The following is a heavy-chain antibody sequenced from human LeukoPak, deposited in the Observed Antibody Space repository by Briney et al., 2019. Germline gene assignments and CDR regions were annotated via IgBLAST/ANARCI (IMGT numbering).Heavy chain of an antibody. V-gene: IGHV1-2*06. CDR2: INPNSGGT. CDR3: ARWGIAAANYDY. Sequence: ASVKISCKASGYTFTGYYMHWVRQAPGQGLEWMGRINPNSGGTNYAQKFQGRVTMTRDTSISTAYMELSRLRSDDTAVYYCARWGIAAANYDYWGQGTLVTVSS. D-gene: IGHD6-13*01. J-gene: IGHJ4*02. CDR1: GYTFTGYY.